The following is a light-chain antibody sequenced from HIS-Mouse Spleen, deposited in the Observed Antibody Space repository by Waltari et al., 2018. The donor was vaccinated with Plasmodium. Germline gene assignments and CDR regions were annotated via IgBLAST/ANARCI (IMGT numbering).Light chain of an antibody. CDR2: EGS. Sequence: QSALTQPASVSGSPGQSITISCTGTSRAVGSYTLVSWYQQHPGKAPKLMIYEGSNRPSGVSNRFSGSKSGNTASLTISGLQAEDEADYYCCSYAGSSTWVFGGGTKLTVL. J-gene: IGLJ3*02. CDR1: SRAVGSYTL. CDR3: CSYAGSSTWV. V-gene: IGLV2-23*01.